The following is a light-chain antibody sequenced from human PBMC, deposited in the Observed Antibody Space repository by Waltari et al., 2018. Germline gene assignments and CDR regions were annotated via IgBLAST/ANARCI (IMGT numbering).Light chain of an antibody. J-gene: IGLJ1*01. V-gene: IGLV3-1*01. CDR2: QDV. CDR1: ELETRY. CDR3: QAWDSGVAGV. Sequence: SYDLIQSPSVSVSPGQTATITCSGDELETRYVCWYQQKPGQSPVLVIYQDVRRPSEIPQRFSGSNSGNTATLTISGTQPMDEADYYCQAWDSGVAGVFGTGTKVTVL.